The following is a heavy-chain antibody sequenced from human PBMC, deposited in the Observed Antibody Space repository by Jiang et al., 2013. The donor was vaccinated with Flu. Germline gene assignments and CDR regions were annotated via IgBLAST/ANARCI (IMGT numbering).Heavy chain of an antibody. J-gene: IGHJ6*02. CDR1: GFSFSDYS. Sequence: VQLLESGGGLVKPGESLRLSCAASGFSFSDYSMSWIRQAPGKGLEWVAYISTSGSYTNYADSLKGRFTISRDNARNSLYLQLNSLRADDAAVYYCARELDGMDVWGQGTTVTVSS. CDR2: ISTSGSYT. V-gene: IGHV3-11*05. CDR3: ARELDGMDV.